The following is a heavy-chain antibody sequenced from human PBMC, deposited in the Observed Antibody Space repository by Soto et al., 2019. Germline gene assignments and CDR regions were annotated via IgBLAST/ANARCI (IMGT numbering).Heavy chain of an antibody. CDR1: GDSVSSYSAA. J-gene: IGHJ6*02. Sequence: SQTLSLTCVISGDSVSSYSAAWNWIRQSPSRGLEWLGRTYYRSKWYNDYAVSVKSRITINPDTSKNQFSLQLNSVTPEDTAVYYCARGFLRFLEWLNYGMDVWGQGTTVTVSS. CDR2: TYYRSKWYN. CDR3: ARGFLRFLEWLNYGMDV. V-gene: IGHV6-1*01. D-gene: IGHD3-3*01.